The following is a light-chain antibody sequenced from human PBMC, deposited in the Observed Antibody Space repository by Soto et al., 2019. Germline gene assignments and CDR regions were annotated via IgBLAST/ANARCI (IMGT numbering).Light chain of an antibody. CDR1: QSISSY. J-gene: IGKJ2*01. V-gene: IGKV1-39*01. CDR3: QQSHSTPLT. Sequence: DIQVTQSPSSLSASVGDRVTITCRASQSISSYLNWYQQKPGKAPKLLIYAASSLQSGVPSRFRASGSGTDFTLTISSLQPEDFATFYCQQSHSTPLTFGQGTKLEIK. CDR2: AAS.